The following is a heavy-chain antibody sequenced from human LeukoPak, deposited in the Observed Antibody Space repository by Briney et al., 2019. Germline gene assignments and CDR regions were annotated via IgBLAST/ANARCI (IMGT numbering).Heavy chain of an antibody. CDR3: AGSGYSYGLGAFDI. CDR1: GGSISSGDYY. Sequence: PSQTLSLTCTVSGGSISSGDYYWSWIRQPPGKGLEWIGYIYYSGSTYYNPSLKSRVTISVDTSKNQFSLKLSSVTAADTAVYYCAGSGYSYGLGAFDIWGQGQWSPSLQ. D-gene: IGHD5-18*01. V-gene: IGHV4-30-4*01. J-gene: IGHJ3*02. CDR2: IYYSGST.